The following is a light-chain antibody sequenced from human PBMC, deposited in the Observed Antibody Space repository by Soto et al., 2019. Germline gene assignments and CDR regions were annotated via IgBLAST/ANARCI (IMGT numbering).Light chain of an antibody. CDR3: QQSYTSPWT. J-gene: IGKJ1*01. Sequence: DIQMTQSPSSLSASVGDRVTITCRASQSILTYLNWFQQKPGKAPKLLMYAAYSLQGGVPSRFSGSGSGTDFTLPISSLQPEDFATYFCQQSYTSPWTFGQGTKVEIK. CDR1: QSILTY. V-gene: IGKV1-39*01. CDR2: AAY.